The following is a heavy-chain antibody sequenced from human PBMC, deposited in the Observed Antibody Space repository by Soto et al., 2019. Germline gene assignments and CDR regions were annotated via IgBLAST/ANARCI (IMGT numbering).Heavy chain of an antibody. Sequence: SETLSLTCTVSGGSISSYYWSWIRQPAGKGLEWIGRIYTSGSTNYNPSLKSRVTMSVDTSKNQFSLKLSSVTAADTAVYYCARMLNRDSSGWYHYYYGMDVWGQGTTVTVSS. D-gene: IGHD6-19*01. CDR2: IYTSGST. CDR3: ARMLNRDSSGWYHYYYGMDV. V-gene: IGHV4-4*07. CDR1: GGSISSYY. J-gene: IGHJ6*02.